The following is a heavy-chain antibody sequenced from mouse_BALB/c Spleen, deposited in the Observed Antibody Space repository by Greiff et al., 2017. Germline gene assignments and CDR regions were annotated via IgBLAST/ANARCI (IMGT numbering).Heavy chain of an antibody. J-gene: IGHJ3*01. CDR2: IWSGGST. CDR1: GFAFTSYD. D-gene: IGHD2-1*01. Sequence: VQLVESGPGLVQPSQSLSITCTASGFAFTSYDVHWVRQTPGKGLEWLGVIWSGGSTDDNAATISRLSISKDNSKSQVFSKMNSLQANDTAIYYCARNDGNSFAYWGQGTLVTVSA. V-gene: IGHV2-2*02. CDR3: ARNDGNSFAY.